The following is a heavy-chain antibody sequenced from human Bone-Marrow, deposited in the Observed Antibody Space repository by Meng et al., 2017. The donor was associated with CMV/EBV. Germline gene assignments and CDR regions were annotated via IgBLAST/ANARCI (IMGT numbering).Heavy chain of an antibody. D-gene: IGHD2-21*01. V-gene: IGHV1-69*02. CDR2: IIPILGIA. CDR3: ARSDRAYCGGDCYSAFDI. J-gene: IGHJ3*02. CDR1: GGTFSSYT. Sequence: SVKVSCKASGGTFSSYTISWVRQAPGQGLEWMGRIIPILGIANYAQKFQGRVTITADKSTSTAYMELSSLRSEDTAVYYCARSDRAYCGGDCYSAFDIWGQGTMVTVSS.